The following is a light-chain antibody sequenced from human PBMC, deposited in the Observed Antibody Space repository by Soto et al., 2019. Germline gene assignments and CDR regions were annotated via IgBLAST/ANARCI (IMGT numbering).Light chain of an antibody. CDR1: QSVSSSY. J-gene: IGKJ2*01. V-gene: IGKV3-20*01. Sequence: EIVLTQSPGILSLSPGERATLSCRASQSVSSSYLAWYQQKPGQAPRLLIYGASNRATGIPDRFSASGSKTNFTLTISRLEPEDFAVYYCQQYGSSPPYTVGQGTKLEIK. CDR3: QQYGSSPPYT. CDR2: GAS.